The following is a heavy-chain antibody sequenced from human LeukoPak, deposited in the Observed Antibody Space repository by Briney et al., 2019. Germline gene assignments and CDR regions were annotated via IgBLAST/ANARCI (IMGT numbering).Heavy chain of an antibody. Sequence: TLRLSCAPSRVTFSSYGMSSVPQTPGKGLEWVSAISGSGGSTYYADSVKGRFTISRDNSKNTLYLQMNRLRAEDTAVYYCAKDWTGYYGSGNYYAYWGQGTLVTVSS. D-gene: IGHD3-10*01. J-gene: IGHJ4*02. CDR1: RVTFSSYG. CDR2: ISGSGGST. CDR3: AKDWTGYYGSGNYYAY. V-gene: IGHV3-23*01.